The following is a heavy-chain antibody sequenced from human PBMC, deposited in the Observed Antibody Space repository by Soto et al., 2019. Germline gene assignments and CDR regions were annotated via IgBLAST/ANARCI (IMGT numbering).Heavy chain of an antibody. J-gene: IGHJ3*02. CDR1: GYTFTGYY. CDR2: INPNSGGT. D-gene: IGHD3-10*01. Sequence: ASVKVSCKASGYTFTGYYMHWVRQAPGQGLEWMGWINPNSGGTNYAQKFQGRVTMTRDTSISTAYMELSRLRSDDTAVYYCARWGPGWAYYGSGMINDDAFDIWGQGTMVTVSS. CDR3: ARWGPGWAYYGSGMINDDAFDI. V-gene: IGHV1-2*02.